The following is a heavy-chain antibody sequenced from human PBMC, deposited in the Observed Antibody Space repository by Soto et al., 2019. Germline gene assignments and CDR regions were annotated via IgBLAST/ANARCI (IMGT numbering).Heavy chain of an antibody. Sequence: PGGSLRLSCAASGFTFSSYAMSWVRQAPGKGLEWVSAISGSGGSTYYADSVKGRFTISRDNSKNTLYLQMNSLRSEDTAVYYCAGDGGPSPKLWPLYDAFDIWGQGKMVTVSS. CDR1: GFTFSSYA. V-gene: IGHV3-23*01. D-gene: IGHD5-18*01. J-gene: IGHJ3*02. CDR2: ISGSGGST. CDR3: AGDGGPSPKLWPLYDAFDI.